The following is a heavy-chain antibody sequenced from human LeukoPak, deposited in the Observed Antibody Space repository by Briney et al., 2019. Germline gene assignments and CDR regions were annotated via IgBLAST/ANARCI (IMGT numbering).Heavy chain of an antibody. CDR1: GGSISSSSYY. Sequence: ESSETLSLTCTVSGGSISSSSYYWSWIRQPAGKGLEWIGRIYTSGSTNYNPSLKSRVTMSVDTSKNQFSLKLSSVTAADTAAYYCAREITKLNRPRPATQKYNWFDPWGQGTLVTVSS. CDR2: IYTSGST. V-gene: IGHV4-61*02. D-gene: IGHD1-14*01. CDR3: AREITKLNRPRPATQKYNWFDP. J-gene: IGHJ5*02.